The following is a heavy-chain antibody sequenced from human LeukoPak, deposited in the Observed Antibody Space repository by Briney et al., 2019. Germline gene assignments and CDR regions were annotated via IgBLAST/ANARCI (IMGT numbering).Heavy chain of an antibody. CDR3: ARLWSGELDYFYGMDV. J-gene: IGHJ6*02. V-gene: IGHV5-51*01. Sequence: ESLKISCKGSGYSFTSYWIGWVRQMPGKGLEWMGIIYPGDSDTRYSPSFQDQVTISADKSISTAYLQWSGLKASDSATYFCARLWSGELDYFYGMDVWGQGTTVTVSS. D-gene: IGHD3-10*01. CDR2: IYPGDSDT. CDR1: GYSFTSYW.